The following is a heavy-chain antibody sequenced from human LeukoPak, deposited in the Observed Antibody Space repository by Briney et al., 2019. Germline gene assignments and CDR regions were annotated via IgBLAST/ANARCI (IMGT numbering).Heavy chain of an antibody. J-gene: IGHJ4*02. CDR1: GFTFSSYA. V-gene: IGHV3-23*01. Sequence: GGSLRLSCAASGFTFSSYAMSWVRQAPGKGLEWVSAISGSGGSTYYADSVKGRFTISRDDAKNTLYLEMNSLRAEDTAVYYCARGAKGGGVDYWGQGTLVTVSS. CDR2: ISGSGGST. D-gene: IGHD1-26*01. CDR3: ARGAKGGGVDY.